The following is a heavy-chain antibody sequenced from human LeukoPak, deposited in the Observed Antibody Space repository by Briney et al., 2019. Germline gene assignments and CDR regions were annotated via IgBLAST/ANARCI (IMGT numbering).Heavy chain of an antibody. J-gene: IGHJ6*02. CDR2: IYPADFDT. D-gene: IGHD2-21*01. Sequence: GESLKISCKGSGYTFSSHWIGWVRQMPGKGLEWKGSIYPADFDTKYRPSFQGQVTISADKSIRTAYLEWSSLKASDTAIYYCARIADYSFDMDVWGQGTTVTVSS. CDR1: GYTFSSHW. V-gene: IGHV5-51*01. CDR3: ARIADYSFDMDV.